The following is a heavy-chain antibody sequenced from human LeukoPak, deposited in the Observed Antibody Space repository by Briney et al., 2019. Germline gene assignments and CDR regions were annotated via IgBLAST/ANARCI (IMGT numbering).Heavy chain of an antibody. CDR3: ARGYCRDDICQVFPY. D-gene: IGHD2-21*02. Sequence: SETLSLTCIVSGGSISSANYCWSWIRQPAGKGLEWIGHIHTSGSTNYNPSLKSRVTISVDTSKNQFSLKLSSVTAADTAVYYCARGYCRDDICQVFPYWGQGTLVTVSS. V-gene: IGHV4-61*09. CDR1: GGSISSANYC. J-gene: IGHJ4*02. CDR2: IHTSGST.